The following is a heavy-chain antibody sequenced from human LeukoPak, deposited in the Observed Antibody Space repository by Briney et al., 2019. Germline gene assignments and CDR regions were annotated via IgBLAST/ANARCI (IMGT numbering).Heavy chain of an antibody. Sequence: GGSLRLSCAASGFTFSSYEMNWVRQAPGKGLEWVSYISSSGSTIYYADSVKGRFTISRDNAKNSLYLQMNSLRAEDTAVYYCARDRGVTTVVPWGQGTLVTVSS. V-gene: IGHV3-48*03. D-gene: IGHD4-11*01. CDR2: ISSSGSTI. J-gene: IGHJ5*02. CDR3: ARDRGVTTVVP. CDR1: GFTFSSYE.